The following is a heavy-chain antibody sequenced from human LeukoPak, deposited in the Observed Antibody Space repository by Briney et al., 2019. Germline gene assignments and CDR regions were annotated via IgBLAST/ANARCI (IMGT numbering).Heavy chain of an antibody. CDR1: GGSISSSSYY. J-gene: IGHJ4*02. CDR2: IYYSGST. D-gene: IGHD6-13*01. Sequence: SETLSLTCTVSGGSISSSSYYWGWIRQPPGKGLEWIGSIYYSGSTYYNPSLKSRVTISVDTSKNQFSLKLSSVTAADTALYYCARGRYSSDCWGQGTLVTVSS. CDR3: ARGRYSSDC. V-gene: IGHV4-39*07.